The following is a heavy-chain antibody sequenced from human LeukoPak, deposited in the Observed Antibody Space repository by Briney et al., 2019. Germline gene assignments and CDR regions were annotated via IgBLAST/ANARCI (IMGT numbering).Heavy chain of an antibody. D-gene: IGHD4-17*01. CDR1: GFTFSDYY. CDR2: ISSSGSTI. Sequence: GGSLRLSCAASGFTFSDYYMSWIRQAPGKGLEWVSYISSSGSTIYYADSVKGRFTISRDNAKNSLYLQMNSLRAEDTAVYYCAKRVYGDYRFYYYYGMDVWGQGTTVTVSS. J-gene: IGHJ6*02. CDR3: AKRVYGDYRFYYYYGMDV. V-gene: IGHV3-11*01.